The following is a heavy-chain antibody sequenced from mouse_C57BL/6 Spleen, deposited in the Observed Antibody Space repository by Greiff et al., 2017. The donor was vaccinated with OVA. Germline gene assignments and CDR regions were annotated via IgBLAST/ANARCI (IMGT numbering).Heavy chain of an antibody. D-gene: IGHD1-1*02. J-gene: IGHJ2*01. CDR3: ARWYPFDY. V-gene: IGHV1-82*01. CDR2: IYPGDGDT. Sequence: VQLQQSGPALVKPGASVKISCKASGYAFSSSWMNWVKQRPGKGLEWIGRIYPGDGDTNYNGKFKGKATLTADKSSSTAYMQLSSLTSEDSAVYFCARWYPFDYWGQGTTLTVSS. CDR1: GYAFSSSW.